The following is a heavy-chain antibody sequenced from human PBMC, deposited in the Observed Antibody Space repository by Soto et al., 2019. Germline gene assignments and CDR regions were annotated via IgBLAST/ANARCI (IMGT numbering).Heavy chain of an antibody. CDR1: GGSISSSSYY. CDR2: IYYSGST. J-gene: IGHJ5*02. D-gene: IGHD3-10*01. V-gene: IGHV4-39*01. Sequence: SETLSLTCTVSGGSISSSSYYWGWIRQPPGKGLEWIGSIYYSGSTYYNPSLKSRVTISVDTSKNQFSLKLSSVTAADTAVYYCARRPSITMVRGNHNWFDPWGQGTLVTVSS. CDR3: ARRPSITMVRGNHNWFDP.